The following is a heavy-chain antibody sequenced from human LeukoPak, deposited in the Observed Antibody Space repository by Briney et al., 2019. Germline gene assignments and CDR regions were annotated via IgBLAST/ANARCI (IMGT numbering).Heavy chain of an antibody. V-gene: IGHV4-38-2*01. CDR2: IYHSGST. D-gene: IGHD3-22*01. CDR3: ATTRYYYDSSVEH. J-gene: IGHJ4*02. CDR1: GYSIISGHY. Sequence: SETLSLTCAVSGYSIISGHYWGWIRQPPGKGLEWIGSIYHSGSTYYNPSLKGRVTISVDTSKNQFSLNLSSVTAADTAVYYCATTRYYYDSSVEHWGQGTLVTVPS.